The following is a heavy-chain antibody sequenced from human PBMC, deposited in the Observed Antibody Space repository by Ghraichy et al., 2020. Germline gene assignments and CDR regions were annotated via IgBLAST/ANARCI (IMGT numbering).Heavy chain of an antibody. V-gene: IGHV4-59*08. CDR1: GASIGSYY. Sequence: ESLNISCSVSGASIGSYYWSWIRQPPGKALEWVGYVYYTGSTTYNPSLKSRVSISVDTAKNQLSLTLNSVTAADTAVYYCARHGGHCASSSCLYFDQWGQGTLVTVSS. CDR3: ARHGGHCASSSCLYFDQ. J-gene: IGHJ4*02. CDR2: VYYTGST. D-gene: IGHD6-19*01.